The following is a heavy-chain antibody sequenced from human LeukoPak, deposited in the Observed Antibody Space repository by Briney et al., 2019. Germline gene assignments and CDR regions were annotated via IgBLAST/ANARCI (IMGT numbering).Heavy chain of an antibody. D-gene: IGHD6-19*01. CDR3: ARDALLSSGWYYPYYFDY. CDR2: INAGNGNT. CDR1: GYTFTSYA. J-gene: IGHJ4*02. V-gene: IGHV1-3*01. Sequence: ASVTVSCKASGYTFTSYAMHWVRQAPGQRLEWMGWINAGNGNTKYSQKFQGRVTITRDTSASTAYMELSSLRSEDTAVYYCARDALLSSGWYYPYYFDYWGQGTLVTVSS.